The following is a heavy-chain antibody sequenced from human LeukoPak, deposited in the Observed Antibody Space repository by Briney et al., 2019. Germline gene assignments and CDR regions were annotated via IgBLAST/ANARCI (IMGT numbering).Heavy chain of an antibody. Sequence: PGGSLRLSCAASGFTVSSNYMSWVRQAPGKGLEWVSVIYSGGSTYYADSVKGRFTISRDNSKNTLYLQMNSLRAEDTAVYYCARDLGNYYGSGSYYPGRYYYYGMDVWGQGTTVTVSS. J-gene: IGHJ6*02. D-gene: IGHD3-10*01. CDR1: GFTVSSNY. CDR2: IYSGGST. CDR3: ARDLGNYYGSGSYYPGRYYYYGMDV. V-gene: IGHV3-66*01.